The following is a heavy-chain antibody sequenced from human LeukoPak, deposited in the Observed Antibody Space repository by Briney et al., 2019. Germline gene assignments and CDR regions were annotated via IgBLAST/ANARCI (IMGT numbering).Heavy chain of an antibody. J-gene: IGHJ3*02. CDR2: IHSNGNT. Sequence: SETLSLTCTVSGDSLGDYYWSWIRQPPGKGLEWIGYIHSNGNTNYNPSLASRVTMSVDTSKNQFSLKLTSVSTADTAVYYCARRFLLTYAHAFVIWGQGTLVTVSS. CDR1: GDSLGDYY. D-gene: IGHD2-8*01. V-gene: IGHV4-59*01. CDR3: ARRFLLTYAHAFVI.